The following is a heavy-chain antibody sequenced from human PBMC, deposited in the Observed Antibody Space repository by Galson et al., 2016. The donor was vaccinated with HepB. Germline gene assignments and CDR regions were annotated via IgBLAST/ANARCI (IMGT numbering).Heavy chain of an antibody. CDR2: TYNTSNWYS. J-gene: IGHJ6*02. CDR1: GDSVSSKSAA. V-gene: IGHV6-1*01. D-gene: IGHD5-12*01. CDR3: ARVRSGYSGYANPYYYGMDV. Sequence: CAISGDSVSSKSAAWNWIRHSPSRGLEWLGRTYNTSNWYSDYAVSVKSRITINPDTSKNQFSLQLNSVTPEDTAVYYCARVRSGYSGYANPYYYGMDVWGQGTTVTVSS.